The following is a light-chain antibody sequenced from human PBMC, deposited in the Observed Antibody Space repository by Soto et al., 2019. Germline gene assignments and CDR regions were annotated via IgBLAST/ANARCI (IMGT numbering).Light chain of an antibody. CDR3: HRYGSSHTWT. CDR2: GAS. Sequence: EILLTQSPGTLSLSPGERATLSWGASQTFSNSFLSSFQQLPGQAPRLLIYGASSRATGIPDRFSGSGSATDFTLTISRLEPEDFAVYYCHRYGSSHTWTFGHGTKVDIK. J-gene: IGKJ1*01. CDR1: QTFSNSF. V-gene: IGKV3-20*01.